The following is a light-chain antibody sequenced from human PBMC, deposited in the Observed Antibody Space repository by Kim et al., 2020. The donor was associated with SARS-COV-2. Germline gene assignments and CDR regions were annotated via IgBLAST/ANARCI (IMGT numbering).Light chain of an antibody. CDR1: QSVDSVY. J-gene: IGKJ1*01. CDR2: ATS. CDR3: QQYHNFRWT. V-gene: IGKV3-20*01. Sequence: ELVLTQSPGTLSLSPGERATLSCRASQSVDSVYLGWYQQKPGKAPRLVMSATSRRATGTPDRFSGSGSGTDFTLTISRLEPEDFAVYYCQQYHNFRWTFGQGTKVDIK.